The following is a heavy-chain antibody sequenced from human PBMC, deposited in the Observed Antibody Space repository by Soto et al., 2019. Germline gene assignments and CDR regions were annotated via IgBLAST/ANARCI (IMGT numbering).Heavy chain of an antibody. CDR3: ARGPQLTSVTVFDY. CDR2: TRNKANGYTT. V-gene: IGHV3-72*01. D-gene: IGHD4-17*01. J-gene: IGHJ4*02. Sequence: EVPLVESGGGLVQPGGSLRLSCAASGFTLSDHYMDWVRQAPGKGLEWVGRTRNKANGYTTEYAASVKGRFTISRDDSKNSLYLQMNSLITEDTAVYYCARGPQLTSVTVFDYWGQGTPVTVSS. CDR1: GFTLSDHY.